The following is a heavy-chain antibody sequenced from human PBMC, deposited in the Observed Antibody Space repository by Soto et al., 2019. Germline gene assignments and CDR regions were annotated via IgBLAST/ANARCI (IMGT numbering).Heavy chain of an antibody. CDR3: ATYHPFNY. J-gene: IGHJ4*02. D-gene: IGHD2-2*01. CDR2: IKPDGSEV. Sequence: EVKLVESGGGLVQPGESLRLSCAASGFTFDTSWMSWVRQAPGTRLEWVATIKPDGSEVSYVDSVKGRFTISRDNAKSSLFLQMNSLRAEDTAVYYCATYHPFNYWGQGTLVTVSS. CDR1: GFTFDTSW. V-gene: IGHV3-7*03.